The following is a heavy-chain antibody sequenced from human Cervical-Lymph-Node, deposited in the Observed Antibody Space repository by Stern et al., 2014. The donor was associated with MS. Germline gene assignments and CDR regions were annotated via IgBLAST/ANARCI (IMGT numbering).Heavy chain of an antibody. Sequence: VQLVQSGAEVKKPGESLKISCKGSGYSFPNYWIGWVRQMPGKGLEWMGIINPGDSDTRYSPPFQGQVTISVDKSPSPAYLQWSSLKASDTAMYYCARRHCASRSSCDYFDFWGQGTLVTVSS. CDR2: INPGDSDT. V-gene: IGHV5-51*01. CDR3: ARRHCASRSSCDYFDF. J-gene: IGHJ4*02. CDR1: GYSFPNYW. D-gene: IGHD1-26*01.